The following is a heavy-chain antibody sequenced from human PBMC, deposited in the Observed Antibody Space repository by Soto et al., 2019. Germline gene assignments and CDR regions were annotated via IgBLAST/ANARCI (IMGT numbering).Heavy chain of an antibody. Sequence: QVQLVQSGAEVKKPGSSVKVSCKASGGTFSSYTISWVRQAPGQGLEWMGRIIPILGIANYAQKFQGRVTTTADKSTSTAYMELSSLRSEDTAVYYCASPGGCSGGSCYAFDYWGQGTLVTVSS. CDR2: IIPILGIA. D-gene: IGHD2-15*01. CDR3: ASPGGCSGGSCYAFDY. J-gene: IGHJ4*02. CDR1: GGTFSSYT. V-gene: IGHV1-69*02.